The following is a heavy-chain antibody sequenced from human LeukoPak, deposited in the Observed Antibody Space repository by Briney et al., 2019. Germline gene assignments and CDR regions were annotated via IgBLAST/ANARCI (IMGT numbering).Heavy chain of an antibody. V-gene: IGHV3-7*01. CDR1: GFTVSSNY. Sequence: GGSLRLSCAASGFTVSSNYMSWVRQAPGKGLEWVANIKQDGSEKYYVDSVRGRFTISRDNAKNSLYLQMNSLRVEDTAVYYCARLWATVIDWGAFDIWGQGTMITVSS. CDR2: IKQDGSEK. J-gene: IGHJ3*02. D-gene: IGHD4-17*01. CDR3: ARLWATVIDWGAFDI.